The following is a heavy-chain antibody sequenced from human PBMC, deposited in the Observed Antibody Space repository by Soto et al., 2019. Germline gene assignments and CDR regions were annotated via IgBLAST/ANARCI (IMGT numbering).Heavy chain of an antibody. CDR3: ARDRVRTLRLGELPTLDH. CDR1: GGTFSSYA. CDR2: IIPIFGTA. J-gene: IGHJ4*02. Sequence: GASVKVSCKASGGTFSSYAISWVRQAPGQGLEWMGGIIPIFGTANYAQKFQGRVTITADESTSTAYMELSSLRSEDTAVYYCARDRVRTLRLGELPTLDHWGQGTLVTVSS. V-gene: IGHV1-69*13. D-gene: IGHD3-16*01.